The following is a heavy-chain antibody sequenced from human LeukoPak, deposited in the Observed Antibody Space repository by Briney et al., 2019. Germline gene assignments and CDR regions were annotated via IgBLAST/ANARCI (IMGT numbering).Heavy chain of an antibody. CDR2: IYYSGRT. CDR1: GDSISSSSYY. J-gene: IGHJ4*03. V-gene: IGHV4-39*01. Sequence: PSESLSLTCNVSGDSISSSSYYWGWIRQPPGKGLEWIGSIYYSGRTNYNPSLKSRVTISVDTSKNQFSLNLSSVTAADTAVYYCARQWGYFDYWGQGTLVSVSP. CDR3: ARQWGYFDY.